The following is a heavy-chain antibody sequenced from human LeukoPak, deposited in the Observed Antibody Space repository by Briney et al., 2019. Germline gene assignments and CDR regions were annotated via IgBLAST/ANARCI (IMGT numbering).Heavy chain of an antibody. Sequence: GGSLRLSCAASGFTFSNAWMGWARQAPGKGLEWVGRIKSKTDGGTTDYAAPVKGRFTISRDDSKNTLYLQMNSLKTEDTAVYYCTTLFRGVNVEDAFDIWGQGTMVTVSS. CDR2: IKSKTDGGTT. CDR1: GFTFSNAW. J-gene: IGHJ3*02. D-gene: IGHD3-10*01. V-gene: IGHV3-15*01. CDR3: TTLFRGVNVEDAFDI.